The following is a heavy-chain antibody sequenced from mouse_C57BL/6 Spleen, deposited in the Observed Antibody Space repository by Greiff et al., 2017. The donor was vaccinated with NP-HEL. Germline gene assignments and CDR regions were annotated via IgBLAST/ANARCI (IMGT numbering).Heavy chain of an antibody. CDR1: GYTFTSYT. CDR3: APSYDSRFDY. J-gene: IGHJ2*01. Sequence: VQLQQSGAELARPGASVKMSCKASGYTFTSYTMHWVKQRPGQGLEWIGYINPSSGYTKYNQKFKDKATLTADKSSSTAYMQLSSLTSDDAAVYYCAPSYDSRFDYWGQGTTLTVSS. CDR2: INPSSGYT. V-gene: IGHV1-4*01. D-gene: IGHD2-4*01.